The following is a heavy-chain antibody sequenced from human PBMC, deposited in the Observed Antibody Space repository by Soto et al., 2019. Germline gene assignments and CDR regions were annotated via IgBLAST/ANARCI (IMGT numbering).Heavy chain of an antibody. V-gene: IGHV1-69*01. CDR1: GGTFSSYA. J-gene: IGHJ6*02. CDR3: ARDEITMVRGVIGRYYYYGMDV. D-gene: IGHD3-10*01. CDR2: IIPIFGTA. Sequence: KVSCKASGGTFSSYAISWVRQAPGQGLEWMGGIIPIFGTANYAQKFQGRVTITADESTSTAYMELSSLRSEDTAVYYCARDEITMVRGVIGRYYYYGMDVWGQGTTVTVSS.